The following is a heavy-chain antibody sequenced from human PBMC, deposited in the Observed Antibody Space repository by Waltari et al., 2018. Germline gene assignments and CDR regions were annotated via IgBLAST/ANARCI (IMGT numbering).Heavy chain of an antibody. Sequence: QVQLQQWGAGLLKPSETLPLTCAVYGGSFSGYYWSWIRQPPGKGLEWIGEINHSGSTNYNPSLKSRVTISVDTSKNQFSLKLSSVTAADTAVYYCARGLKDSSSWFDYWGQGTLVTVSS. CDR1: GGSFSGYY. CDR3: ARGLKDSSSWFDY. V-gene: IGHV4-34*01. CDR2: INHSGST. D-gene: IGHD6-13*01. J-gene: IGHJ4*02.